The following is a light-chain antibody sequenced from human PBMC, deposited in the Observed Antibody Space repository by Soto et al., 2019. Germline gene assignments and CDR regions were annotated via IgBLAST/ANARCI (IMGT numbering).Light chain of an antibody. J-gene: IGKJ1*01. CDR3: QQYNNWPRT. CDR1: QSLNARY. V-gene: IGKV3D-15*01. Sequence: EIVLTQSPGTLSLYPGERATLSCRASQSLNARYLAWYQVKPGQAPRLLFYGASSRATGIPARFSGSGSGTEFTLTISSLQSEDFAVYYCQQYNNWPRTFGQGSKVDIK. CDR2: GAS.